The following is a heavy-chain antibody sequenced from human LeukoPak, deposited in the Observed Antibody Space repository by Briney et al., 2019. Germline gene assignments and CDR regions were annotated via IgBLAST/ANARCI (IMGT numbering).Heavy chain of an antibody. CDR1: GGSISSNRYN. D-gene: IGHD3-22*01. CDR3: ARDFLVVDYYDSSGYHAHAFDI. V-gene: IGHV4-39*07. Sequence: SETLSLTCTVSGGSISSNRYNWAWIRQSPGKGLEWIGSIFHRGTTYYNPSLKSRVTISVDRSKNQFSLKLSSVTAADTAVYYCARDFLVVDYYDSSGYHAHAFDIWGQGTMVTVSS. CDR2: IFHRGTT. J-gene: IGHJ3*02.